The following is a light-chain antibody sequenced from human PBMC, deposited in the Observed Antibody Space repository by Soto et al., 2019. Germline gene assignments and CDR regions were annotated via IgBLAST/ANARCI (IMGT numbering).Light chain of an antibody. CDR3: KQSRSFPLT. Sequence: DIQMTQSPSSLSASVGDRFTITCRASQDLDRWLAWYQQKPGEAPKVLIYAASNLRSGVPSRFSGSGSGADFSLTISSLQPEDVATYYCKQSRSFPLTFGGGTKVDI. J-gene: IGKJ4*01. CDR2: AAS. CDR1: QDLDRW. V-gene: IGKV1-12*01.